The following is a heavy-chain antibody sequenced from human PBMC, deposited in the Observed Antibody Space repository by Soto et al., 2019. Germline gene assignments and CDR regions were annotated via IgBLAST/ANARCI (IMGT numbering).Heavy chain of an antibody. CDR3: AREGLRLSGGAFDI. Sequence: XVTLSLTCAVSGGSISSYYWSWIRQPSGKGLEWIGRIYTSGSTNYNPSLKSRVTMSVDTSKNQFSLKLSSVTAADTAVYYCAREGLRLSGGAFDIWGQGTMVTVSS. D-gene: IGHD5-12*01. CDR2: IYTSGST. J-gene: IGHJ3*02. CDR1: GGSISSYY. V-gene: IGHV4-4*07.